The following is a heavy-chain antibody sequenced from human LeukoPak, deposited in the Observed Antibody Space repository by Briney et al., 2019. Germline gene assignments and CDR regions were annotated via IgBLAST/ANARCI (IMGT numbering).Heavy chain of an antibody. CDR1: GFTFSSYS. J-gene: IGHJ4*02. D-gene: IGHD4-17*01. CDR3: ARSSPRAVTTPDY. Sequence: KTGGSLRLSCAASGFTFSSYSMNWVRQAPGKGLEWVSSISSSSSYIYYADSVKGRFTISRDNAKNSLYLQRNSLRAEDTAVYYCARSSPRAVTTPDYWGQGTLVTVSS. V-gene: IGHV3-21*01. CDR2: ISSSSSYI.